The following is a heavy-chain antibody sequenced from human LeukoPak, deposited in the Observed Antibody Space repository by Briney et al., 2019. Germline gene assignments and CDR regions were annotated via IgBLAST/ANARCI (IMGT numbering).Heavy chain of an antibody. CDR2: IYSDDTT. CDR3: ARQTGASTNFDN. Sequence: GGSLRLSCAASGLTFSSHWMHWVRQAPGKGLEWVSAIYSDDTTYYANSVKGRFTISRDSSKSMLFLLMNSLRAEDTAIYHCARQTGASTNFDNWGQGTLVTVSS. CDR1: GLTFSSHW. J-gene: IGHJ4*02. D-gene: IGHD2-2*01. V-gene: IGHV3-66*04.